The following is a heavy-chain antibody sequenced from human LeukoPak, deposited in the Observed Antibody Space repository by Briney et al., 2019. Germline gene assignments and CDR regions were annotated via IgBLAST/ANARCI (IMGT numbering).Heavy chain of an antibody. CDR2: ISAYNGNT. D-gene: IGHD6-13*01. Sequence: GASVKVSCKASGYTFTSYGISWVRQAPGQGLEWMGWISAYNGNTNYAQKLQGRVTMTTDTSTSTAYMELRSLRSDDTAVCYCARIGAPKAAGVKYYYYGMDVWGQGTTVTVSS. CDR1: GYTFTSYG. J-gene: IGHJ6*02. CDR3: ARIGAPKAAGVKYYYYGMDV. V-gene: IGHV1-18*01.